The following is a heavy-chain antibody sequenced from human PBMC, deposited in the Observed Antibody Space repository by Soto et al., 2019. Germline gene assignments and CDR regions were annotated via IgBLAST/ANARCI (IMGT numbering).Heavy chain of an antibody. V-gene: IGHV3-48*01. J-gene: IGHJ6*03. CDR3: TTAFRGANYDAMND. CDR2: IGSSSSLK. D-gene: IGHD3-3*01. Sequence: EVQLVESGGGLEQPGGSLRLSCAASGFTFSSYSMNWVRQAPGMGLEWIAYIGSSSSLKYYADSVKGRFTISRDNAKNTLTLQMNKLPARDTAVDYGTTAFRGANYDAMNDWGTGTTVMVS. CDR1: GFTFSSYS.